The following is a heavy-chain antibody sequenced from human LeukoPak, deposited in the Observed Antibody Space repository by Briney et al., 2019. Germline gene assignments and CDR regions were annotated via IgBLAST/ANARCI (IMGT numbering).Heavy chain of an antibody. J-gene: IGHJ4*02. CDR3: TTDLSTWSSSRYDSFSDY. CDR1: GFTFSNAW. CDR2: IKSKTDGGTT. V-gene: IGHV3-15*01. Sequence: GGSLRLSCAASGFTFSNAWMSWVRQAPGKGLEWVGRIKSKTDGGTTDYAAPVKGRFTISRDDSKNTLYLQMNSLKTEDTAVYYCTTDLSTWSSSRYDSFSDYRGQGTLVTVSS. D-gene: IGHD6-13*01.